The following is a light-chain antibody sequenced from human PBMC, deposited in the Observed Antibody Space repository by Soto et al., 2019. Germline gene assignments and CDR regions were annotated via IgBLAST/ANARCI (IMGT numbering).Light chain of an antibody. V-gene: IGKV1-5*01. CDR1: ESVSNW. Sequence: DIQLTQSPSTLSASVGDRVSITCRANESVSNWLAWYQQKPGKAPKLLISDASILESGVPSRFSGSGSGTEFTLTIGSLQPDDFATYYCQQCNSYPWTFGQGTKVEV. CDR3: QQCNSYPWT. J-gene: IGKJ1*01. CDR2: DAS.